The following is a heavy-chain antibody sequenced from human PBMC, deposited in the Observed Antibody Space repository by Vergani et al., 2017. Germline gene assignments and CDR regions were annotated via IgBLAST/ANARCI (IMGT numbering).Heavy chain of an antibody. V-gene: IGHV4-34*01. Sequence: QVQLQQWGAGLLKPSETLSLTCAVYGGSFSGYYWSWIRQPPGKGLEWIGEINHSGSTNYNPSLKSRVTISVDTSKNQFSLKLSSVTAVDTAVYYCARDGQWAFDYWGRGTLVTVSS. J-gene: IGHJ4*02. CDR1: GGSFSGYY. CDR2: INHSGST. D-gene: IGHD6-19*01. CDR3: ARDGQWAFDY.